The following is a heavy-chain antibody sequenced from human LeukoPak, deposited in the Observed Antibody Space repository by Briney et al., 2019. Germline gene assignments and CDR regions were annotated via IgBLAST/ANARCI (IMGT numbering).Heavy chain of an antibody. CDR2: INPSGGST. Sequence: ASVKVSCKASGYTFTGYYMHWVRQAPGQGLEWMGIINPSGGSTSYAQKFQGRVTMTRDMSTSTVYMELSSLRSEDTAVYYCARVRMGVVGTYDYWGQGTLVTVSS. D-gene: IGHD3-16*01. V-gene: IGHV1-46*01. J-gene: IGHJ4*02. CDR1: GYTFTGYY. CDR3: ARVRMGVVGTYDY.